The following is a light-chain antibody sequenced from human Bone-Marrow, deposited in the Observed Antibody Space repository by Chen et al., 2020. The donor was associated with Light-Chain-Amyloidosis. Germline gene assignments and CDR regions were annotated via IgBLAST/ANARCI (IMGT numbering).Light chain of an antibody. Sequence: DIQMTQSPSSLSASVGDRVTNTCQASQDISNYLNWYQQKPGKAPKLLIYDASNLETGVPSRFSGSGSGTDFTFTISSLQPEDIATYYCQQYDNLPPMCSFGQGTKLEIK. CDR2: DAS. CDR3: QQYDNLPPMCS. CDR1: QDISNY. J-gene: IGKJ2*04. V-gene: IGKV1-33*01.